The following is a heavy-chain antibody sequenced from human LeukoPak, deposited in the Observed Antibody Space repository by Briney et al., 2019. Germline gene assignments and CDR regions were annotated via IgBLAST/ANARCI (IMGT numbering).Heavy chain of an antibody. V-gene: IGHV3-74*01. CDR3: ARDVRGGYHEY. CDR2: IKSDGSYT. J-gene: IGHJ4*02. CDR1: GFTFSGYW. Sequence: GGSLRISCAASGFTFSGYWMHWVRQAQGKGLVWVSRIKSDGSYTTYADSVKGRFTISRDNAKNTLYLQMNSLRAEDTAVYYCARDVRGGYHEYWGQGTLVTVSS. D-gene: IGHD5-18*01.